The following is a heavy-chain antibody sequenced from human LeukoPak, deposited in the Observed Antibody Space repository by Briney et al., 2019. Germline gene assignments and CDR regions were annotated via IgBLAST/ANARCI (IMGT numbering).Heavy chain of an antibody. J-gene: IGHJ4*02. CDR2: INPNSGGT. V-gene: IGHV1-2*02. Sequence: GASVKVSCKASGGTFSSYAISWVRQAPGQGLEWMGWINPNSGGTNYAQKFQGRVTMTRDTSISTAYMELSRLRSDDTAVYYCARGLSGIAAAGTEWGQGTLVTVSS. CDR3: ARGLSGIAAAGTE. CDR1: GGTFSSYA. D-gene: IGHD6-13*01.